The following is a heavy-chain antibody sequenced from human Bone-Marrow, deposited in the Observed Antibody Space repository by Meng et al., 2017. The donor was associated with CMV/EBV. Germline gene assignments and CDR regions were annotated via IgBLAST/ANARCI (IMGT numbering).Heavy chain of an antibody. V-gene: IGHV4-59*01. CDR1: GGSISSYY. J-gene: IGHJ6*02. Sequence: GSLRLSCTVSGGSISSYYWSWIRQPPGKGLEWIGYIYYSGSTNYNPSLKSRVTISVDTSKNQFSLKLSSVTAADTAVYYCARASPGYYYYYGMDVWGQGTTATVSS. CDR2: IYYSGST. CDR3: ARASPGYYYYYGMDV.